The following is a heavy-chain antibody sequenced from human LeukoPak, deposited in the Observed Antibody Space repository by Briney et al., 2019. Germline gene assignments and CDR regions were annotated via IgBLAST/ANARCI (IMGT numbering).Heavy chain of an antibody. Sequence: PGGSLRLSCAACGFTFSNDLMNWVLQAPGKGLEWVGRIKRKNDGGTTDFAAPVKGRFTISRDDSKDTLYLEMNSLKTEDTAMYYCTTHPLCYGSGTYSCYYFEPWGPGILVTVSS. CDR1: GFTFSNDL. J-gene: IGHJ4*02. D-gene: IGHD3-10*01. CDR3: TTHPLCYGSGTYSCYYFEP. V-gene: IGHV3-15*01. CDR2: IKRKNDGGTT.